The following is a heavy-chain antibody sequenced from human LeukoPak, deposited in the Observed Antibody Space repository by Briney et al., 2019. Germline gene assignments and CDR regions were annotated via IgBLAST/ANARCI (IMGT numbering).Heavy chain of an antibody. J-gene: IGHJ4*02. CDR3: ARPRGNSHYFDY. V-gene: IGHV5-51*01. D-gene: IGHD4-23*01. Sequence: GESLKISCQGSGYNFPNYWIGWVRQMPGKGLEWMGIIYPGDSDTKYSPSFQGQVTISADKSISTAYLQWSNLKASDTAIYYCARPRGNSHYFDYRGQGTLVTVSS. CDR1: GYNFPNYW. CDR2: IYPGDSDT.